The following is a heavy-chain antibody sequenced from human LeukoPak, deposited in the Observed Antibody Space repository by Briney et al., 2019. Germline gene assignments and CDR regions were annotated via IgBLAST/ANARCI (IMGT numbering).Heavy chain of an antibody. CDR2: IDWDDDK. Sequence: SGPTLVNPTQTLTLTCTFSGFSLTTDKMCVTWIRQPPGRALEWLARIDWDDDKYYSTSLKTRLTISKDTSKNQVVLTMTNMQPVDTATYYCARSASDYFYYYGMDVWGQGTTVTVSS. CDR3: ARSASDYFYYYGMDV. CDR1: GFSLTTDKMC. V-gene: IGHV2-70*11. J-gene: IGHJ6*02.